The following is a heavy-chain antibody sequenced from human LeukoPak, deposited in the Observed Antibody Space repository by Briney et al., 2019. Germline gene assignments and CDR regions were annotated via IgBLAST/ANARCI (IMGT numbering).Heavy chain of an antibody. D-gene: IGHD3-22*01. V-gene: IGHV1-24*01. J-gene: IGHJ4*02. Sequence: ASVKVSCKVSGYTLTELSMHWVRQAPGKGLEWMGGFDPEDGETICAQKFQGRVTMTEDTSTDTAYMELSSLRSEDTAVYYCATETNYDSSAYYPSFDYWGQGTLVTVSS. CDR1: GYTLTELS. CDR3: ATETNYDSSAYYPSFDY. CDR2: FDPEDGET.